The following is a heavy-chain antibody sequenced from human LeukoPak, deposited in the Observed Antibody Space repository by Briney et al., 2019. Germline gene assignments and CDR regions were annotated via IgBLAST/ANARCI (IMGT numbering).Heavy chain of an antibody. Sequence: GGSLRLSCVVSGLSFNKDVMSWFRQAPGKGLEWVSSVSPGGVSPNHADSVKGRFTVSRDNSKNTLYLQMNSLRAEDTAVYYCARDVVPVLGRSGMDVWGQGTTVTVSS. CDR2: VSPGGVSP. V-gene: IGHV3-23*01. CDR3: ARDVVPVLGRSGMDV. D-gene: IGHD3-3*02. J-gene: IGHJ6*02. CDR1: GLSFNKDV.